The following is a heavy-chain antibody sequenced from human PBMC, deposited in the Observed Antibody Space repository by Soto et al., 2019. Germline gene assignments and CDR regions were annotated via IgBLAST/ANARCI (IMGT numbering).Heavy chain of an antibody. D-gene: IGHD3-16*01. CDR2: ISYDGSNK. CDR3: AKETPPFWEVAGPHFDY. J-gene: IGHJ4*02. CDR1: GFTFSSYG. V-gene: IGHV3-30*18. Sequence: GGSLRLSCAASGFTFSSYGMHWVRQAPGKGLEWVAVISYDGSNKYYADSVKGRFTISRDNSKNTLYLQMNSLRAEDTAVYYCAKETPPFWEVAGPHFDYWGQGTLVTV.